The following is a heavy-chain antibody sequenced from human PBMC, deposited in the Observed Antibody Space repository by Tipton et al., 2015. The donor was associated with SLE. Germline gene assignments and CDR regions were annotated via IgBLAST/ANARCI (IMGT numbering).Heavy chain of an antibody. Sequence: SGFTFRNYGLHWVRQAPGKGLEWVAFILYDGSNKSYADSVKGRFTISRDNSKNTLYLQMNSLRAEDAAVYYCAKDIYWYFDLWGRGTLVTVSS. V-gene: IGHV3-30*02. J-gene: IGHJ2*01. CDR1: GFTFRNYG. CDR3: AKDIYWYFDL. CDR2: ILYDGSNK.